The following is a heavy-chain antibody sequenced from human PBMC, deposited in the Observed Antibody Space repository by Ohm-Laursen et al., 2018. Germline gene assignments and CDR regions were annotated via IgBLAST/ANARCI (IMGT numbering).Heavy chain of an antibody. J-gene: IGHJ6*02. D-gene: IGHD2-21*01. CDR1: GYTFTSYG. Sequence: GASVKVSCKASGYTFTSYGISWVRQAPGQGLEWMGWISAYNGNTNYAQKLQGRVTMTTDTSTSTAYMELRSLRSDDTALYYCARDRAAMNCGGDCYYAMDVWGQGTTVTVSS. CDR3: ARDRAAMNCGGDCYYAMDV. V-gene: IGHV1-18*01. CDR2: ISAYNGNT.